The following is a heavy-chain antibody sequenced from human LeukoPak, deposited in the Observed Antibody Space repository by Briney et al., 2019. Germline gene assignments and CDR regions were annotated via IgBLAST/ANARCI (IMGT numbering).Heavy chain of an antibody. J-gene: IGHJ3*01. D-gene: IGHD3-22*01. CDR2: IYNDGRT. Sequence: GGSLRLSCAASGFTVSNKYMTWVRQAPGKVLEWVSLIYNDGRTYYADSVKGRYTISRDNSKNTVYLQMSSLRVEDTAVYYCARGLFLSGYLDAFDLWGQGTVVTVSS. CDR1: GFTVSNKY. V-gene: IGHV3-53*01. CDR3: ARGLFLSGYLDAFDL.